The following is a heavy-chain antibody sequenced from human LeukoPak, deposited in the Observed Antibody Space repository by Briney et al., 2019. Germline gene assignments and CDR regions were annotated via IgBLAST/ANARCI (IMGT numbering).Heavy chain of an antibody. CDR1: GFTFSDYY. CDR2: ISSSNTYT. CDR3: ARDRGVGDSSNWYDY. D-gene: IGHD6-13*01. V-gene: IGHV3-11*06. Sequence: GGSLRPSCAASGFTFSDYYMSWIRQAPGKGLEWVSYISSSNTYTTYADSVKGRFTISRDNAKNSLYLQMNSLRAEDTAVYYCARDRGVGDSSNWYDYWGQGTLVTVSS. J-gene: IGHJ5*01.